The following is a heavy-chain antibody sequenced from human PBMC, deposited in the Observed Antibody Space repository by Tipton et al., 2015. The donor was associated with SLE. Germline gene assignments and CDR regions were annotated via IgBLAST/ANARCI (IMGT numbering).Heavy chain of an antibody. V-gene: IGHV1-2*02. CDR1: GYIFTGYY. Sequence: QLVQSGAEVKKPGASVKVSCKASGYIFTGYYLHWVRQVPGQGLEWMGWINPNSGDTNDAQKFQGRVSTTRDTSINTVYMELRDLTYDDTAVYFCARGHWGPHDACDIWGQGTTVTVSS. J-gene: IGHJ3*02. D-gene: IGHD7-27*01. CDR2: INPNSGDT. CDR3: ARGHWGPHDACDI.